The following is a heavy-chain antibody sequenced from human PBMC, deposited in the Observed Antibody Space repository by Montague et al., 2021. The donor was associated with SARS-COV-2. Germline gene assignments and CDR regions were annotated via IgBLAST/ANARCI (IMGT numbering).Heavy chain of an antibody. Sequence: SETLSLTCAVYGGSFSGYYWSWIRQPPGKGLEWIGEINHSGSTNCNPSLKSRVTISVDTSKNQFSLKLSSVTAADTAVYYCARGRYSSSWYGAKNWFDPWGQGTLVTVSS. V-gene: IGHV4-34*01. J-gene: IGHJ5*02. CDR1: GGSFSGYY. CDR3: ARGRYSSSWYGAKNWFDP. CDR2: INHSGST. D-gene: IGHD6-13*01.